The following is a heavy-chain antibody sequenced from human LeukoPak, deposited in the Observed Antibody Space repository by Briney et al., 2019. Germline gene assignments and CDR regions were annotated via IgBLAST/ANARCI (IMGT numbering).Heavy chain of an antibody. CDR2: IYYSGST. CDR1: GDSISSGGNY. Sequence: SETLSLTCTVSGDSISSGGNYWSWLRQHPGKGLEWIGYIYYSGSTYYNHSLKSRLTISVDTSKNQFSLKLSSVTAADTAVYYCARWGNSGYASGYFDYWGQGTLVTVSS. D-gene: IGHD5-12*01. J-gene: IGHJ4*02. V-gene: IGHV4-31*03. CDR3: ARWGNSGYASGYFDY.